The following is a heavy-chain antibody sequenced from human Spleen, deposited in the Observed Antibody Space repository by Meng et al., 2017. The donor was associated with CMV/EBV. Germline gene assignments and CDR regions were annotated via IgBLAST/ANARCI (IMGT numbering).Heavy chain of an antibody. J-gene: IGHJ6*02. Sequence: GGSLRLSCAASGIILSNHGMHWVRKAPGKGMEWVAFIRYDGINKYYGDSVKGRFTISRDNSKNTLYLQMNSLRTEDTAVYYCSKAIPTISGSTAGRAMDVWGQGTTVTVSS. CDR1: GIILSNHG. CDR2: IRYDGINK. D-gene: IGHD2-15*01. V-gene: IGHV3-30*02. CDR3: SKAIPTISGSTAGRAMDV.